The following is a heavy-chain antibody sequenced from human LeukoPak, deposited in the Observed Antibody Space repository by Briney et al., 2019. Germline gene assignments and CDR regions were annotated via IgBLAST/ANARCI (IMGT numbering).Heavy chain of an antibody. D-gene: IGHD3-10*01. J-gene: IGHJ4*02. CDR3: AKGRYSHGSGPDC. CDR2: ISASGGST. Sequence: GGSLRLSCAASGFTFSSFAVSWVRLAPGKGLEWVSAISASGGSTYYADSVKGRFTISRDNSKNTLYLQMNSLTAEDAAVYYCAKGRYSHGSGPDCWGQGTLVTVSA. V-gene: IGHV3-23*01. CDR1: GFTFSSFA.